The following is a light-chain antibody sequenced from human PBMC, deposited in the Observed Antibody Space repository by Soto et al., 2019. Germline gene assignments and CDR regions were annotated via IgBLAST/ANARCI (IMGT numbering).Light chain of an antibody. CDR1: QSVASRY. V-gene: IGKV3D-20*02. CDR3: QQRSNWPPVT. Sequence: VFTPSPGTLSLSPGERVTLSCRASQSVASRYLAWYQQKPGRAPRLLFYSASSRATGIPDRFSGSGSGTDFTLTISRLEPEDFGVYYCQQRSNWPPVTFGGGTKVEIK. J-gene: IGKJ4*01. CDR2: SAS.